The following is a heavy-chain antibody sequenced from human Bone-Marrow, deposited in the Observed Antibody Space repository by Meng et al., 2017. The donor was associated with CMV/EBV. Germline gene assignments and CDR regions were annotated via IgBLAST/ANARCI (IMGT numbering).Heavy chain of an antibody. CDR1: GFTVSSNY. CDR2: IYSGGST. J-gene: IGHJ4*02. Sequence: GGSLRLSCAASGFTVSSNYMTWVRQAPGKGLEWVSLIYSGGSTYYADSVRGRFTISRDNSKNTVYLQMNSLRAEDTAVYYCARVAWGYFDYWGQGTLVTVSS. V-gene: IGHV3-53*01. D-gene: IGHD7-27*01. CDR3: ARVAWGYFDY.